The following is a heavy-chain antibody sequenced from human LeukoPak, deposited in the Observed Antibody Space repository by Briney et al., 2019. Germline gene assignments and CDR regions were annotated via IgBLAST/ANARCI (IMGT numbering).Heavy chain of an antibody. CDR2: ICSIGSAI. Sequence: GGSLRLSCAASGFTFSDYYMSWIRQAPGKGLGRVSYICSIGSAINYADSAKGRSTISRDNAKNSLYLQMNSLRAEDTALYYCARHGDYARYYYYMDGWGKGTTVTVSS. J-gene: IGHJ6*03. D-gene: IGHD4-17*01. V-gene: IGHV3-11*01. CDR3: ARHGDYARYYYYMDG. CDR1: GFTFSDYY.